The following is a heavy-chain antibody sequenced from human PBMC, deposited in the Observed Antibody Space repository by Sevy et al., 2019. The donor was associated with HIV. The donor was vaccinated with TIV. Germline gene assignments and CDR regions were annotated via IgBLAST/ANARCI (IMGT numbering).Heavy chain of an antibody. Sequence: GGSLRLSCAASGLTVSSYAMSWVRQAPGKGLEWVSGISGGGGSTYYADYAKGRFTISRDNSKNTLYLQMNSLRAEDTAVYHCAKGTGYDPRDAFDVWGQGTMVTVSS. J-gene: IGHJ3*01. CDR2: ISGGGGST. V-gene: IGHV3-23*01. D-gene: IGHD5-12*01. CDR3: AKGTGYDPRDAFDV. CDR1: GLTVSSYA.